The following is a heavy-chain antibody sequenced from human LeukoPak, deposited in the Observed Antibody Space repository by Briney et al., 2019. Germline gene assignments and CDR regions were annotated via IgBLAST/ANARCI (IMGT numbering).Heavy chain of an antibody. CDR2: IYYSGST. J-gene: IGHJ4*02. CDR3: VRHPRGGPYFDY. CDR1: GGSVSSANYY. Sequence: SETLSLTCSVSGGSVSSANYYWSWVRQPPGKGLEWIGYIYYSGSTAYNPSLKSRVTISVDTSKNQFSLKLTSVTAADTGVYYCVRHPRGGPYFDYWGQGTLVTVSS. V-gene: IGHV4-61*01. D-gene: IGHD3-16*01.